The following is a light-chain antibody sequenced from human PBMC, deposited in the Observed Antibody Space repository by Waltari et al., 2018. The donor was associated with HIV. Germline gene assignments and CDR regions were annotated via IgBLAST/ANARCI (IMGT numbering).Light chain of an antibody. V-gene: IGKV3-20*01. CDR3: QQYGTSPYT. CDR2: GAS. J-gene: IGKJ2*01. CDR1: QSVSSN. Sequence: EIVMTQSPVTLSVSPGERATLSCRASQSVSSNLAWYQQKPGQAPRLLIYGASSRATDIPDRFSGSGSGTDFTLTIRRLEPEDSAVYCCQQYGTSPYTFGLGTKLEI.